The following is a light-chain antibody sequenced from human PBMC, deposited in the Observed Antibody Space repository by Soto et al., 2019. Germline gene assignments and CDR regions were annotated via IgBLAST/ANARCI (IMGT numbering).Light chain of an antibody. CDR2: DTS. V-gene: IGKV1-27*01. Sequence: IQMTQSPSSLAASVGDRVTITCRASQGIRNYLAWYQQKPGKVPELLIYDTSTLQSGVPSRFSGSGSETDFTLSISSLQPDDVATYYCQKYESDPFTFGPGTKVEIK. J-gene: IGKJ3*01. CDR3: QKYESDPFT. CDR1: QGIRNY.